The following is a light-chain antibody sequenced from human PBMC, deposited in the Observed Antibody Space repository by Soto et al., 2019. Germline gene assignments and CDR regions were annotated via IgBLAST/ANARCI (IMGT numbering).Light chain of an antibody. V-gene: IGKV3-15*01. CDR2: GVS. CDR1: QSVTNSY. CDR3: QQYSSWPLT. J-gene: IGKJ4*01. Sequence: EIVMPQSPATLSVSPGERATLSCRASQSVTNSYLAWYQQKPGQAPRLLIYGVSTRATGIPARFSGSGSGTEFTLTISSLQSEDLAVYYCQQYSSWPLTFGRGTKVEIK.